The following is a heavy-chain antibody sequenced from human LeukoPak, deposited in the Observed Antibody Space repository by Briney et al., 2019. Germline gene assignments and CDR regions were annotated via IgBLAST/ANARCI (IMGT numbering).Heavy chain of an antibody. D-gene: IGHD3-22*01. CDR1: GGSISSSNW. CDR3: ARDVKTLLLPTPSDAFDI. J-gene: IGHJ3*02. CDR2: IYHSGST. V-gene: IGHV4-4*02. Sequence: SETLSLTCAVSGGSISSSNWWSWVRQPPGKGLEWIGEIYHSGSTNYNPSLKSRVTISVDKSKNQFSLKLSSVTAADTAVYYCARDVKTLLLPTPSDAFDIWGQGTMVTVSS.